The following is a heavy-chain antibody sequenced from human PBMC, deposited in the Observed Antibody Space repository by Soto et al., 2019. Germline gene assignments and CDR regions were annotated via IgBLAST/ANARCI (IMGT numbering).Heavy chain of an antibody. CDR1: GDSVSSDSVA. CDR3: ARDIPAYNWNGFDI. J-gene: IGHJ5*02. V-gene: IGHV6-1*01. CDR2: TYYRSKWYN. D-gene: IGHD1-1*01. Sequence: SQTLSLTCAISGDSVSSDSVAWNWIRQSPSRGLEWLGRTYYRSKWYNDYAPSVKSRITISPDTSKNQFSLQLNSVTPEDTAVYFCARDIPAYNWNGFDIWGQGTPVTVSS.